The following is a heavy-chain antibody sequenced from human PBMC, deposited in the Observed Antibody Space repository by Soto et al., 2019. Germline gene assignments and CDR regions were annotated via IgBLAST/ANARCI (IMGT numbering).Heavy chain of an antibody. J-gene: IGHJ4*02. V-gene: IGHV1-69*06. CDR2: IIPISGAA. CDR1: GGTFSNYV. Sequence: SVKVSCKASGGTFSNYVVNWVRQAPGQGLEWMGRIIPISGAANYAQKFQGRVTITADKSTSTSYMELSSLRSEDTAVYYCVRDMTRTVVPYFDFWGQGTLVTVSS. CDR3: VRDMTRTVVPYFDF. D-gene: IGHD1-7*01.